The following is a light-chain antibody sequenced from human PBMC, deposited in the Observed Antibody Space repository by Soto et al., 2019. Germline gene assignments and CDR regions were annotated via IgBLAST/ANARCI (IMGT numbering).Light chain of an antibody. Sequence: DTVLTQSPATLSLSPGERATLSCRASQSVSSDLAWYQQRPGQAPRLLIYDASNRATNIPARFSGSGSGTDFTLTIGSLEPEDFAVYYCQQGSNWPPTFGQGTKVDIK. J-gene: IGKJ1*01. CDR3: QQGSNWPPT. V-gene: IGKV3-11*01. CDR2: DAS. CDR1: QSVSSD.